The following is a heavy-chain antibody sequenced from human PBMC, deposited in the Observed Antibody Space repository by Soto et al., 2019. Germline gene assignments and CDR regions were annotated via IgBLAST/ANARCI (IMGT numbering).Heavy chain of an antibody. Sequence: QVQLVQSGAEVKKPGASVKVSCKASGYTFTSYGISWVRQAPGQGLEWMGWISAYNGNTNYAQKLQGRVTMTTDTSNSTAYMEVRGLISDDTAVYYCARLLYDFWSDYQNYYYGMDVCSQGTTVTVSS. V-gene: IGHV1-18*01. CDR1: GYTFTSYG. J-gene: IGHJ6*02. CDR2: ISAYNGNT. CDR3: ARLLYDFWSDYQNYYYGMDV. D-gene: IGHD3-3*01.